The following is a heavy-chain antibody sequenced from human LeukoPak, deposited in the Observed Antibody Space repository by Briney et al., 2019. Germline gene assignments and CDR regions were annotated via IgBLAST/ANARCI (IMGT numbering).Heavy chain of an antibody. Sequence: TGGSLRLSCAASGFTFNIYEMNWVRQAPGKGLEWISYITDGGSAVCYADSVKGRFTVSRDNARNSLFLQVNSLRAEDTATYYCARRSTMSYHAIDVWGQGTMVTVSS. V-gene: IGHV3-48*03. CDR3: ARRSTMSYHAIDV. D-gene: IGHD5/OR15-5a*01. CDR1: GFTFNIYE. CDR2: ITDGGSAV. J-gene: IGHJ6*02.